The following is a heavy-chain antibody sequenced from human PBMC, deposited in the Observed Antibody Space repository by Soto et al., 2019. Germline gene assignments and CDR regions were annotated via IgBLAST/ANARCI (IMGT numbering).Heavy chain of an antibody. Sequence: ASVKVSCKTSGYTFTGYYIHWVRQAPGQGLDWMGWINPSSGGTNHAQKFQGRVTMTTDTSLSTASMELNRLTSDETAVYYWARDGQGMLQGGGNYYFGMDVWGPGTKVTVXS. CDR3: ARDGQGMLQGGGNYYFGMDV. CDR2: INPSSGGT. J-gene: IGHJ6*02. D-gene: IGHD3-10*02. V-gene: IGHV1-2*02. CDR1: GYTFTGYY.